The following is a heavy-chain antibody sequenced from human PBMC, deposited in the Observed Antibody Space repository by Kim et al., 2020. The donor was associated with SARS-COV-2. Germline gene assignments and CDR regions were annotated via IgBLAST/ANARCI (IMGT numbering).Heavy chain of an antibody. D-gene: IGHD6-13*01. J-gene: IGHJ5*02. V-gene: IGHV1-24*01. CDR2: FDPEDGET. CDR1: GYTLTELS. Sequence: ASVKVSCKVSGYTLTELSMHWVRQAPGKGLEWMGGFDPEDGETIYAQKFQGRVTMTEDTSTDTAYMELSSLRSEDTAVYYCATSAAAGRLYWFDAWGQGTLVTVSS. CDR3: ATSAAAGRLYWFDA.